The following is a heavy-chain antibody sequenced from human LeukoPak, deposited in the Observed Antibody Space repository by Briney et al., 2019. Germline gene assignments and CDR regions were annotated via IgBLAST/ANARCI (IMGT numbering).Heavy chain of an antibody. Sequence: GGSLRLSCAASGFTFSSYSMNWVRQAPGKGLEWVSSISSSSSYIYYADSVKGRFTISRDNAKNSLYLQMNSLRAEDTAVYYCARGGGIAASYFDYWGQGTLVTVSS. D-gene: IGHD6-13*01. J-gene: IGHJ4*02. CDR3: ARGGGIAASYFDY. V-gene: IGHV3-21*01. CDR1: GFTFSSYS. CDR2: ISSSSSYI.